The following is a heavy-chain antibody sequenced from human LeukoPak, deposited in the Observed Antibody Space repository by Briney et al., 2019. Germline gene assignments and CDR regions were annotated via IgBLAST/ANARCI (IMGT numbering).Heavy chain of an antibody. CDR3: ARSLAIFGVVINHYFDY. Sequence: GGSLRLSCAASGFTFSSYSMNWVRQAPGKGLEWVSSISSSSSYIYYADSVKGRFAISRDNAKNSLYLQMNSLRAEDTAVYYCARSLAIFGVVINHYFDYWGQGTLVTVSS. J-gene: IGHJ4*02. V-gene: IGHV3-21*01. CDR2: ISSSSSYI. CDR1: GFTFSSYS. D-gene: IGHD3-3*01.